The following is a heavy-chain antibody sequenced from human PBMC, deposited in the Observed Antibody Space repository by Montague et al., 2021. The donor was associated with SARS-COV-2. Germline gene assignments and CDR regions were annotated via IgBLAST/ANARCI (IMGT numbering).Heavy chain of an antibody. Sequence: SETLSLTCTVSGVSVTDYYWSWIRQPPGEGLEWGGDVLYNKGTNFNPSLKSRVAISVDTSKNQFSLLLTPVTAADTAFYYYMRHPHYDGLNGPPDFWDQGTLVTVSS. CDR1: GVSVTDYY. D-gene: IGHD3-9*01. CDR2: VLYNKGT. CDR3: MRHPHYDGLNGPPDF. V-gene: IGHV4-59*08. J-gene: IGHJ4*02.